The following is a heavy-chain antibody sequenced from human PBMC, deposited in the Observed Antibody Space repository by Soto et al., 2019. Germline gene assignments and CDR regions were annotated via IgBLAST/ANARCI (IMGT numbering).Heavy chain of an antibody. V-gene: IGHV4-59*01. CDR3: ARRGYSYGLFDY. CDR2: IYYSGST. CDR1: GGSISSYY. J-gene: IGHJ4*02. Sequence: SETLSLTCTVSGGSISSYYWSWIRQPPGKGLEWIGYIYYSGSTNYNPSLKSRVTISVDTSKNQFSLKLSSVTAADTAVYYCARRGYSYGLFDYWGQGTLVTVSS. D-gene: IGHD5-18*01.